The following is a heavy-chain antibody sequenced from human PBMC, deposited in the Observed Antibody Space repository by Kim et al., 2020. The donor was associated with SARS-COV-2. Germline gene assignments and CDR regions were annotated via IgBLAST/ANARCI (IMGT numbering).Heavy chain of an antibody. CDR2: TYYRSKWYN. CDR1: GDSVSSNSAA. V-gene: IGHV6-1*01. J-gene: IGHJ6*02. Sequence: SQTVSLTCAISGDSVSSNSAAWNWIRQSPSRGLEWLGRTYYRSKWYNDYAVSVKSRITINPDTSKNQFSLQLNSVTPEDTAVYYCARVIAAAGKKNYYYYGMDVWGQGTTVTVSS. CDR3: ARVIAAAGKKNYYYYGMDV. D-gene: IGHD6-13*01.